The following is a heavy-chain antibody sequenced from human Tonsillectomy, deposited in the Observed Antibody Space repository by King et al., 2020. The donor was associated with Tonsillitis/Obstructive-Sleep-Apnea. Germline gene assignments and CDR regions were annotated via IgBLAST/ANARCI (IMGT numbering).Heavy chain of an antibody. CDR3: ARDQGIVGATYYFDY. Sequence: QLVQSGGGVVQPGRSLRLSCAASGFTFSSYAMHWVRQAPGKGLEWVAVISYDGSNKYYADSVKGRFTISRDNSKNTLYLKMNSLRAEDTAVYYCARDQGIVGATYYFDYWGQGTLVTVSS. V-gene: IGHV3-30*04. D-gene: IGHD1-26*01. CDR2: ISYDGSNK. J-gene: IGHJ4*02. CDR1: GFTFSSYA.